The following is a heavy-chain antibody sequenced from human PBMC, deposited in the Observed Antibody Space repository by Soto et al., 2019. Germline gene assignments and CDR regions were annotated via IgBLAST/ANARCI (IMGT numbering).Heavy chain of an antibody. D-gene: IGHD2-15*01. Sequence: QVQLVQSGAEVKKPGSSVKVSCKASGGTFSSYAISWVRQAPGQGLAWMGGIIPIFGTADYAQKFQGRVTITADESTSTAYMELSSLRSEDTAVYYCASVETQRYYSGKDVWGQGTTVTVSS. J-gene: IGHJ6*02. CDR1: GGTFSSYA. CDR2: IIPIFGTA. V-gene: IGHV1-69*12. CDR3: ASVETQRYYSGKDV.